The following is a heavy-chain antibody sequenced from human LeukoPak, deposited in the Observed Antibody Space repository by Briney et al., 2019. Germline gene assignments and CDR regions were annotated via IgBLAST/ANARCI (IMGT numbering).Heavy chain of an antibody. CDR2: INHSGST. V-gene: IGHV4-34*01. CDR1: GGSFSTYY. CDR3: ARGLGSRYRY. J-gene: IGHJ4*02. D-gene: IGHD6-13*01. Sequence: SETLSLTCAVYGGSFSTYYWGWIRQPPGKGPEWIGEINHSGSTNYNPSLKRRVTISVDSSKSQFSLKLSSVAAADTGVYYCARGLGSRYRYWGQGTQVTVPS.